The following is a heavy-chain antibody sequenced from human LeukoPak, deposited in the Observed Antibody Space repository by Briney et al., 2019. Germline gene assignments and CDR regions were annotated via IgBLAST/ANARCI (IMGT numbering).Heavy chain of an antibody. CDR2: MNPNRGNT. V-gene: IGHV1-8*02. CDR1: GYTFKNYD. Sequence: ASVKVSCKASGYTFKNYDINWVRQATGQGLEWMGWMNPNRGNTGFAQKFQDRVSMTRDTSINTAYMELTSLSSGHTAVYYCARATPGGLHAYSFAYWGQGTVVTVYS. CDR3: ARATPGGLHAYSFAY. D-gene: IGHD1-1*01. J-gene: IGHJ4*02.